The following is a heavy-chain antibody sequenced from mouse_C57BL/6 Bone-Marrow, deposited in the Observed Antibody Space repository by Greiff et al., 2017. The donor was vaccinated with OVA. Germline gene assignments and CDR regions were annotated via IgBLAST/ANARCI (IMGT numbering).Heavy chain of an antibody. CDR3: AHYGSRLYRHY. J-gene: IGHJ2*02. Sequence: VQLQQPGAELVRPGTSVKLSCKASGYTFTNYWMHWVKQRPGQGLEWIGVIAPSDSYINYNQKFKGRATLTVDTSSSTAYMHLSSLTSEDSAVYYCAHYGSRLYRHYWCQGTSLTVSA. CDR1: GYTFTNYW. V-gene: IGHV1-59*01. CDR2: IAPSDSYI. D-gene: IGHD1-1*01.